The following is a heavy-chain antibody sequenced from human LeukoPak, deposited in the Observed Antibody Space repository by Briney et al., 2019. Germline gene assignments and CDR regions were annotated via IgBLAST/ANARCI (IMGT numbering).Heavy chain of an antibody. CDR3: ARGIAARF. CDR2: INPKSGDT. J-gene: IGHJ4*02. Sequence: ASVKVSCKASGYTFTGYYIDWVRQAPGQGLEWMGWINPKSGDTKYTQKFQGRVTMTRDTSISTAYMELSRLSSDDTAVYYCARGIAARFWGQGTLVTVSS. CDR1: GYTFTGYY. D-gene: IGHD6-6*01. V-gene: IGHV1-2*02.